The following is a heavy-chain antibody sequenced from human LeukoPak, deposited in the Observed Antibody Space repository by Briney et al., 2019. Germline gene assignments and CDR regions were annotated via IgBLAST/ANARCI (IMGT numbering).Heavy chain of an antibody. Sequence: GGSLRLSCAASGFTFSSYSMNWVRQAPGKGLEWVSSISSSSSYIYYADSVKGRFTISRDNAKTSLYLQMNSLRAEDTAVYYCASRYSYALANFDSWGQGTLVTVSP. D-gene: IGHD5-18*01. V-gene: IGHV3-21*01. CDR3: ASRYSYALANFDS. CDR1: GFTFSSYS. CDR2: ISSSSSYI. J-gene: IGHJ4*02.